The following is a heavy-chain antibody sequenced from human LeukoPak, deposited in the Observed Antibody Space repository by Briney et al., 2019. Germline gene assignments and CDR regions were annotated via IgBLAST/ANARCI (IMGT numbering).Heavy chain of an antibody. V-gene: IGHV1-8*01. D-gene: IGHD3-10*01. CDR1: GYTFTSYD. CDR2: MNPNSGNT. Sequence: ASVKVSCKASGYTFTSYDINWVRQATGQGLERMGWMNPNSGNTGYAQKFQGRVTMTRNTSISTAYMELSSLRSEDTAVYYCARGREYYGPHTPWGQGTLVTVSS. J-gene: IGHJ5*02. CDR3: ARGREYYGPHTP.